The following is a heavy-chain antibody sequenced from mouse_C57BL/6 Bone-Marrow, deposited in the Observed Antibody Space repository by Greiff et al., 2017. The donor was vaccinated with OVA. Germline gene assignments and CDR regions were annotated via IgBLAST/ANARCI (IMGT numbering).Heavy chain of an antibody. D-gene: IGHD1-1*01. CDR3: ARVTTVVPFV. CDR1: GFTFSSYA. J-gene: IGHJ1*03. CDR2: ISDGGSYT. V-gene: IGHV5-4*03. Sequence: EVKLVESGGGLVKPGGSLKLSCAASGFTFSSYAMSWVRQTPEKRLAWVATISDGGSYTYYPDNVKGRFTISRDNAKNNLYLQMSHLKSEDTAMYYCARVTTVVPFVWGTGTTVTVSS.